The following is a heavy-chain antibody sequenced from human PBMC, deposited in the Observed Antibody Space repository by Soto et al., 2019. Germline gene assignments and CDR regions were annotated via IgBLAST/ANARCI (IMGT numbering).Heavy chain of an antibody. CDR3: AREAAHHMDSFYY. D-gene: IGHD6-6*01. Sequence: QVQLVQSGAEVKKPGASVKVSCRASGYTFTSYYMHWVRQAPGQGLEWMGIINPSGGSTSYAQKFQGRVTMTRDTSTSTGYMELSSLRSEDTAVYYCAREAAHHMDSFYYWGQGTLVTVSS. CDR2: INPSGGST. J-gene: IGHJ4*02. CDR1: GYTFTSYY. V-gene: IGHV1-46*01.